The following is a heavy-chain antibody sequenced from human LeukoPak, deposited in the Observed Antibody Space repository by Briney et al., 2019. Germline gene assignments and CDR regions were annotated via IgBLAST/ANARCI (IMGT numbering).Heavy chain of an antibody. CDR2: ISAYNGNT. CDR1: GYTFTSYG. J-gene: IGHJ4*02. D-gene: IGHD3-10*01. CDR3: ARDLGRGSGSYFKFPLAY. Sequence: GASVKVSCKASGYTFTSYGISWVRQAPGQGLEWMGWISAYNGNTNYAQKLQGRVTMTTDTSTSTAYMELRSLRSDDTAVYYCARDLGRGSGSYFKFPLAYWGQGTLVTVSS. V-gene: IGHV1-18*01.